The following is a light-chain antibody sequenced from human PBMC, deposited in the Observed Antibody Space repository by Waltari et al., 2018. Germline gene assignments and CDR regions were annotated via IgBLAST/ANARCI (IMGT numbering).Light chain of an antibody. CDR2: EAS. CDR3: QKYDKLPLT. Sequence: DIKMTQSPSSLSASVGDRVTITCQASQDIKKYLSWYQQKPGKSPNLLIYEASKLQTGVPSRFSGSGSGTDFTLTISRLQPEDIATYYCQKYDKLPLTYGGGTKGEIK. J-gene: IGKJ4*01. V-gene: IGKV1-33*01. CDR1: QDIKKY.